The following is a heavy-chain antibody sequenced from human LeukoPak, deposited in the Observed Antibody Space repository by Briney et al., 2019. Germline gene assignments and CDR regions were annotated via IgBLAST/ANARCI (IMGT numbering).Heavy chain of an antibody. D-gene: IGHD2-2*01. V-gene: IGHV1-69*13. CDR1: GGTFSSYA. CDR3: ARDFSRYCSSTGCYGRPEAYYFDY. CDR2: IIPIFGTA. Sequence: ASVKVSCKASGGTFSSYAISWVRQAPGQGLEWMGGIIPIFGTANYAQKFQGRVTITADESTSTAYMELSSLRSEDTAVYYCARDFSRYCSSTGCYGRPEAYYFDYWGQGTLVTVSS. J-gene: IGHJ4*02.